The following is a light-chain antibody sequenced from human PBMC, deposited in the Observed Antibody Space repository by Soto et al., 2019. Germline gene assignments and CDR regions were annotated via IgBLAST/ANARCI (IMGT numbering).Light chain of an antibody. CDR2: GAF. Sequence: EIALTQSRDTLSLSSGERATLSWRASQSVSSRYLAWYQQKPGQAPSLLIYGAFTRATGIPARFSGTGSGTEFTLTISSLQSEDFALYYCQQYNDWPLTFGQGTKVDIK. J-gene: IGKJ1*01. CDR1: QSVSSRY. V-gene: IGKV3-15*01. CDR3: QQYNDWPLT.